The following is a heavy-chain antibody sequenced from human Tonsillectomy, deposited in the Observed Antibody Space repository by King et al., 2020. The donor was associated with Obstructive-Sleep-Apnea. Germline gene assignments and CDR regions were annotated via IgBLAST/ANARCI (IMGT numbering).Heavy chain of an antibody. D-gene: IGHD4-11*01. V-gene: IGHV3-30*04. J-gene: IGHJ4*02. CDR2: ISYDGSNK. CDR3: ARGLAETV. CDR1: GFTFSSYA. Sequence: QLVQSGGGVVQPGRSLRLSCAASGFTFSSYAMHWGRQAPGKGLEWVAVISYDGSNKYYADSVKGRFTISRDNSKNTLYLQMNSLRAEDTAVYYCARGLAETVWGQGTLVTVSS.